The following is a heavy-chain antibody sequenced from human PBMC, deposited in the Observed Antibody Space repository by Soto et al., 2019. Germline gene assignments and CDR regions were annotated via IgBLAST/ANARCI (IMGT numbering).Heavy chain of an antibody. Sequence: QVQLVESGGGVVQPGRSLRLSCAASGFTFSSYGMHWVRQAPGKGLEWVAVISYDGSNKYYADSVKGRFTISRDNSKNTLYLQMNSLRAEDTAVYYCAKDTFDGQWLASDYWGQGTLVTVSS. V-gene: IGHV3-30*18. D-gene: IGHD6-19*01. CDR1: GFTFSSYG. J-gene: IGHJ4*02. CDR2: ISYDGSNK. CDR3: AKDTFDGQWLASDY.